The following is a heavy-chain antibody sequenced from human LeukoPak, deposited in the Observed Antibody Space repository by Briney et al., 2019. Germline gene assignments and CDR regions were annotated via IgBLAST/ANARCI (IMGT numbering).Heavy chain of an antibody. V-gene: IGHV4-34*01. D-gene: IGHD2-2*01. CDR1: GGSFSGYY. Sequence: SETLSLTCAVYGGSFSGYYWSWIRQPPGKGLEWLGEINHSGSTNYNPSLKSRVTISVDTSKNQFSLKLSSVTAADTAVYYCAREGIVVVPAARSWFDHWGQGTLVTVSS. J-gene: IGHJ5*02. CDR2: INHSGST. CDR3: AREGIVVVPAARSWFDH.